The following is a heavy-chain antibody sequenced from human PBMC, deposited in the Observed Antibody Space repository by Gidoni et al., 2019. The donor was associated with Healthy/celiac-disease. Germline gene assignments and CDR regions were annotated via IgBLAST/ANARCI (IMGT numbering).Heavy chain of an antibody. CDR2: MNPNSGNT. CDR1: GYTFPSYE. J-gene: IGHJ6*02. D-gene: IGHD3-10*01. V-gene: IGHV1-8*01. CDR3: ATRSGSYYNDVYYYYGMDV. Sequence: QVQLVQSGAEVKKPGASVKVSCKASGYTFPSYEINWVRQATGQGLEWMGWMNPNSGNTGYAQKFQGRVTMTRNTSISTAYMELSSLRSEDTAVYYCATRSGSYYNDVYYYYGMDVWGQGTTVTVSS.